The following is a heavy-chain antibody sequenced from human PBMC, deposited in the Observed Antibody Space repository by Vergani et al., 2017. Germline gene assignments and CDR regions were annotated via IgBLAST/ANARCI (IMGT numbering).Heavy chain of an antibody. Sequence: QVQLVESGGGVVQPGRSLRLSCAASGFTFSSYSMHWVRQAPAKGLEWVAVISYDGSNKYYADSVKGRFTISRDNSKNTLYLQMNSLRAEDTAVYYCARGDRNYYGSGSYWDQGTLVTVSS. V-gene: IGHV3-30-3*01. D-gene: IGHD3-10*01. CDR2: ISYDGSNK. CDR1: GFTFSSYS. CDR3: ARGDRNYYGSGSY. J-gene: IGHJ4*02.